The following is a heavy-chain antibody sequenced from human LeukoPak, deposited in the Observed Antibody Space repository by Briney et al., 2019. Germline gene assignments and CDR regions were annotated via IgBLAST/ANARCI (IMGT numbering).Heavy chain of an antibody. Sequence: GASVKVSCKASGGTFSSYAISWVRQAPGQGLEWMGGIIPIFGTANYAQKFQGRVTITTDESTSTAYMELSSLRSEDTAVYYCARDKVGGSGYQEYYFDYWGQGTLVTVSS. D-gene: IGHD3-22*01. CDR3: ARDKVGGSGYQEYYFDY. CDR1: GGTFSSYA. J-gene: IGHJ4*02. V-gene: IGHV1-69*05. CDR2: IIPIFGTA.